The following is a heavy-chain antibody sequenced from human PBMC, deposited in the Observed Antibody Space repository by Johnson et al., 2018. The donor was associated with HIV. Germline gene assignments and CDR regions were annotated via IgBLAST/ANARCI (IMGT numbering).Heavy chain of an antibody. CDR2: INWNGGST. Sequence: VQLVESGGGVVRPGGSLRLSCEVSGFTFDEYGMSWVRQAPGKGLEWVSGINWNGGSTGYADSVKGRFTISRDNARNFLYLQMNSVRAEDTALYFCARVLNARPQWALDSWGQGTMVTVSS. V-gene: IGHV3-20*04. CDR1: GFTFDEYG. J-gene: IGHJ3*02. D-gene: IGHD5-24*01. CDR3: ARVLNARPQWALDS.